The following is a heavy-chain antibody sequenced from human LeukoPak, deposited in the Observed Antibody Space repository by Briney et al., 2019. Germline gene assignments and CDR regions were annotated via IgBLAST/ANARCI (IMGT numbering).Heavy chain of an antibody. CDR3: ARTRYSSGWYYYYYHMDV. CDR2: IYYSGST. V-gene: IGHV4-59*01. D-gene: IGHD6-19*01. J-gene: IGHJ6*03. Sequence: SETLSLTCTVSGGSISSYYWSWIRQPPGKGLEWIGYIYYSGSTNYNPSLKSRVTISVDTSKNQFSLKLSSVTAADTAVYYCARTRYSSGWYYYYYHMDVWGKGTTVTISS. CDR1: GGSISSYY.